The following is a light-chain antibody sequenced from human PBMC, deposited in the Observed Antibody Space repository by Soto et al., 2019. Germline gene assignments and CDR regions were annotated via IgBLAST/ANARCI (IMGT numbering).Light chain of an antibody. CDR3: QQYNNWPPVT. J-gene: IGKJ5*01. Sequence: EIVMTQSPATPSVSPGERATLSCRASQSVGSNLAWYQQKAGQAPRLLIYGASTRATGIPARFSGSGSGTEFTLTISSLQSEDFALYYCQQYNNWPPVTFGQGTRLEIK. CDR1: QSVGSN. CDR2: GAS. V-gene: IGKV3-15*01.